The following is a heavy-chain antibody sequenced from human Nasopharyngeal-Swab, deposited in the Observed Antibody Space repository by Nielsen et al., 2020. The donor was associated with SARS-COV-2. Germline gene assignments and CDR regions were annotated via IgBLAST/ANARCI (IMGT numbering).Heavy chain of an antibody. CDR2: IYYSGST. D-gene: IGHD2-8*01. CDR1: GGSISSSSYY. V-gene: IGHV4-39*01. Sequence: SETLSLTCTVSGGSISSSSYYWGWIRQPPGKGLEWIGSIYYSGSTYYNPSLKSRVTISVEPSKNQFSLKLSYVTAADTAVYYCARQVGYCTNGVCPTYYYYYGMDVWGQGTTVTVSS. J-gene: IGHJ6*02. CDR3: ARQVGYCTNGVCPTYYYYYGMDV.